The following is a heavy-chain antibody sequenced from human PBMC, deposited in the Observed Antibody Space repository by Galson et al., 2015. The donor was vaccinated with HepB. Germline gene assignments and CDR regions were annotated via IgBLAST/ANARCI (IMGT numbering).Heavy chain of an antibody. V-gene: IGHV3-30*04. CDR1: GFTFSSYA. Sequence: SLRLSCAASGFTFSSYAMHWVRQAPGKGLEWVAVISYDGSNKYYADSVKGRFTISRDNSKNTLYLQMNSLRAEDTAVYYCARDGGSCSSTSCYRNNWFDPWGQGTLVTVSS. J-gene: IGHJ5*02. CDR3: ARDGGSCSSTSCYRNNWFDP. D-gene: IGHD2-2*01. CDR2: ISYDGSNK.